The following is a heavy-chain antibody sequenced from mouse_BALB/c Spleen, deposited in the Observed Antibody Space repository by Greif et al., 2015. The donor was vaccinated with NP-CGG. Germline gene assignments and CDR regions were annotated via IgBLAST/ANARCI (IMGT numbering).Heavy chain of an antibody. J-gene: IGHJ3*01. Sequence: VQLQESGAELARPGASVKMSCKASGYTFTTYTIHWIKQSPGQGLEWIAYIIPSSGYINYNQKFKDKATLTADKSSSTAYMQLSSLTSEDSAVYYCARRGAYYRYDETSLWFAYWGQGTLVTVSA. CDR2: IIPSSGYI. V-gene: IGHV1-4*01. D-gene: IGHD2-14*01. CDR3: ARRGAYYRYDETSLWFAY. CDR1: GYTFTTYT.